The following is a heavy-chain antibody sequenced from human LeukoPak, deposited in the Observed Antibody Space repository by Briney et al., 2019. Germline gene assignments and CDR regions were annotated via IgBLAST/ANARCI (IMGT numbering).Heavy chain of an antibody. CDR1: GDSIRSSGYY. CDR2: ISDGGST. V-gene: IGHV4-39*01. D-gene: IGHD2-15*01. Sequence: SETLSLTCTVSGDSIRSSGYYWGCIRQSPGKGLEWIGTISDGGSTYYNPSLKSRIIISVDTSKNQFSLQLSSVTAADTAVYYCVRHCCSSPSKRTFDIWGQGTLVAVSS. CDR3: VRHCCSSPSKRTFDI. J-gene: IGHJ3*02.